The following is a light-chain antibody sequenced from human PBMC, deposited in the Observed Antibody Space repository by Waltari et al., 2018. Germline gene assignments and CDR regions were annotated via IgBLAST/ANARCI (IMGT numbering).Light chain of an antibody. V-gene: IGKV3-20*01. J-gene: IGKJ1*01. CDR1: QSIGSS. CDR2: GAF. Sequence: EIVLTQSPVPLSLSPGERATLSCRASQSIGSSLAWYQQRPGQAPRLFIYGAFIRATGVADRFSGSGSGTDFSLTISRLEPEDFAVYYCQHYLRLPVAFGLGTKVEIK. CDR3: QHYLRLPVA.